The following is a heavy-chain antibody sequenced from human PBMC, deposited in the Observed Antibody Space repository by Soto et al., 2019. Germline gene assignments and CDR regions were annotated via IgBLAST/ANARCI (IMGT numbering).Heavy chain of an antibody. V-gene: IGHV3-33*01. D-gene: IGHD2-2*01. CDR1: GFTFSSYG. CDR2: IWYDGSNK. J-gene: IGHJ4*02. Sequence: QVQLVESGGGVVQPGRSLRLSCAASGFTFSSYGMHWVRQAPGKGLEWVAVIWYDGSNKYYADSVKGRLTISRDNSKNTLYLQMNSLRAEDTAVYYCAILGYCSSTSCSTFDYWGQGTLVTVSS. CDR3: AILGYCSSTSCSTFDY.